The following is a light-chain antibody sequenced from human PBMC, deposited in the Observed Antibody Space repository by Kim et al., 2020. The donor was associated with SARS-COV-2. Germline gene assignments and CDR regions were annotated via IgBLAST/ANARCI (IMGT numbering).Light chain of an antibody. J-gene: IGLJ2*01. V-gene: IGLV3-9*01. CDR3: QVWESSTVV. Sequence: SVASGQTARITCGGNNIGSKNVHWYQQKPGQAPVLVIYRDSNRPSGIPERFSGSNSGNTATLTISRAQAGDEADYYCQVWESSTVVFGGGTQLTVL. CDR2: RDS. CDR1: NIGSKN.